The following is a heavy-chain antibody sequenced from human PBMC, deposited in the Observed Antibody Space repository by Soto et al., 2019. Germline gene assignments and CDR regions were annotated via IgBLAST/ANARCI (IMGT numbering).Heavy chain of an antibody. CDR2: ISGSGGRR. D-gene: IGHD6-13*01. V-gene: IGHV3-23*01. CDR1: GFTFSSYA. J-gene: IGHJ5*02. Sequence: EVQLLESGGGLVQPGGSLRLSCAASGFTFSSYAMSWVRQAPGKGLEWVSAISGSGGRRYYADSVKGRFTISRDNSKNTLYRQMNSLRAEDTAVYDCARSEKLVPGSWFDPWGQGTLVTVSS. CDR3: ARSEKLVPGSWFDP.